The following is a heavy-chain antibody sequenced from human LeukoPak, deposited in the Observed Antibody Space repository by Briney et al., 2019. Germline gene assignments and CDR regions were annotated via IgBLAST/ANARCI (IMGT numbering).Heavy chain of an antibody. Sequence: GGSLRLSCVASGFTFYNYAMHWVRQAPGKGLENVSAIGGNGDTSYYADSVKGRLTISRDNSKNTVYLQLGSLRTEDMAVYYCATRHEYSYPYWGQGTLVTVSS. D-gene: IGHD5-18*01. J-gene: IGHJ4*02. CDR2: IGGNGDTS. CDR3: ATRHEYSYPY. CDR1: GFTFYNYA. V-gene: IGHV3-64*02.